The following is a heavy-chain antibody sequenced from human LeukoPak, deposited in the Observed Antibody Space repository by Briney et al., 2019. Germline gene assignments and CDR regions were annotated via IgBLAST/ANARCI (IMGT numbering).Heavy chain of an antibody. D-gene: IGHD2-8*01. CDR2: IKQDGSEK. V-gene: IGHV3-7*01. CDR3: ARVMASVPGTYYYYYYMDV. Sequence: PGGSLRLSCAASGFTFSSYWMSWVRQAPGKGLEWVANIKQDGSEKYYVDSVKGRFTISRDNAKNSLYLQMNSLRAEDTAVYYCARVMASVPGTYYYYYYMDVWGKGTTVTVSS. J-gene: IGHJ6*03. CDR1: GFTFSSYW.